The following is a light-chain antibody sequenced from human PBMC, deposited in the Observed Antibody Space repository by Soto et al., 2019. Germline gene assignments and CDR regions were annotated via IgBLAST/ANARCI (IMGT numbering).Light chain of an antibody. J-gene: IGKJ2*01. CDR2: GAS. CDR1: QSVSSSY. Sequence: EIVLTQSPGTLSLSPGERATLSCRASQSVSSSYLDWDQQKPGQAPRLLIYGASSRDTGIPDRFSGSGSGTDFTLTISRLEPEDLAVYYCQQYGSSPPYTFGQGPKLEIK. V-gene: IGKV3-20*01. CDR3: QQYGSSPPYT.